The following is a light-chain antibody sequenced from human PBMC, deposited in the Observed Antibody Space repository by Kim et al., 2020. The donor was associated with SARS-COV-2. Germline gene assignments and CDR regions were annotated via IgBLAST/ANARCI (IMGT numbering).Light chain of an antibody. CDR1: QSVLYSSNNKNY. Sequence: ATINCKASQSVLYSSNNKNYLAWYQQKPGQPPKLLIYWASTRESGVPDRFSGSGSGTDFTLTISSLQAEDVAVYYCQQYYSTPRTFGQGTKVDIK. V-gene: IGKV4-1*01. CDR3: QQYYSTPRT. J-gene: IGKJ1*01. CDR2: WAS.